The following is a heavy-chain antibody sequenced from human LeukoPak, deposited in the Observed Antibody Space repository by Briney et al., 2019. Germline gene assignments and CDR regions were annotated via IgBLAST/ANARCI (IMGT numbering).Heavy chain of an antibody. CDR2: MNPNSGNT. D-gene: IGHD3-9*01. CDR3: ARVAYYDILTGYLLAPSYYFDY. V-gene: IGHV1-8*01. CDR1: GYTFTSYD. J-gene: IGHJ4*02. Sequence: ASVKVSCKASGYTFTSYDINWVRQATGQGLEWMGWMNPNSGNTGYAQKFQGRVTMTRNTSISTAYMELSSLRSEDTAVYYCARVAYYDILTGYLLAPSYYFDYWGQRTLVTLSS.